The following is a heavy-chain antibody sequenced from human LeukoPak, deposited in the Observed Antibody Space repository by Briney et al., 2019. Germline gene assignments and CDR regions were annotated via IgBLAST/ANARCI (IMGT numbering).Heavy chain of an antibody. CDR2: ISWNSDTR. D-gene: IGHD3-22*01. CDR3: AKDSAKSSGYYDHYYYYYYMDV. J-gene: IGHJ6*03. Sequence: GGSLRLSCAASGFTFDDYAMHWVRQAPGKGLEWVSGISWNSDTRGYADSVKGRFTISRDNAKNSLYLQMNSLRAEDTALYYCAKDSAKSSGYYDHYYYYYYMDVWGKGTTVTVSS. V-gene: IGHV3-9*01. CDR1: GFTFDDYA.